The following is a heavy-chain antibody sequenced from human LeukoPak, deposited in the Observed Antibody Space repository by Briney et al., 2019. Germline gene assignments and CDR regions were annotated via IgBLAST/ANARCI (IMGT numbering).Heavy chain of an antibody. V-gene: IGHV3-66*01. CDR1: GFTVSSKY. D-gene: IGHD3-10*01. J-gene: IGHJ4*02. Sequence: GGSLRLSCAASGFTVSSKYMSWVRQAPGKGLEWVSVIYSGGSTYYADSVKGRFTISRDNSKNTLYLQMNSLRAEDTAVYYCARDLRGVIVYWGQGTLVTVSS. CDR2: IYSGGST. CDR3: ARDLRGVIVY.